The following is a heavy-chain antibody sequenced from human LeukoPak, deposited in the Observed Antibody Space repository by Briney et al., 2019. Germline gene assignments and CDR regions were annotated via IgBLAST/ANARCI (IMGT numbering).Heavy chain of an antibody. CDR1: GGSVSSSVSY. Sequence: SETLSLTCTVSGGSVSSSVSYWGWLRQPPGKGLEWIGTVFYSGNTYYNPSLKSRVTISVDRSKNQFFLSLYFVTAAGTAMYYCARPSGSPYGYFDLWGRGMLVTVSP. J-gene: IGHJ2*01. CDR2: VFYSGNT. V-gene: IGHV4-39*01. CDR3: ARPSGSPYGYFDL. D-gene: IGHD3-3*01.